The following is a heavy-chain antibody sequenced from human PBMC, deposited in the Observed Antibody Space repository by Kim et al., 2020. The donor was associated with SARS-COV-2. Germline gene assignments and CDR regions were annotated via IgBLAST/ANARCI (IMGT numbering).Heavy chain of an antibody. CDR2: IKSKTDGGTT. CDR1: GFTFSNAW. V-gene: IGHV3-15*01. CDR3: TTGRYGQRELFDY. D-gene: IGHD4-17*01. Sequence: GGSLRLSCAASGFTFSNAWMSWVRQAPGKGLEWVGRIKSKTDGGTTDYAAPVKGRFTISRDDSKNTLYLQMNSLKTEDTAVYYCTTGRYGQRELFDYWGQGTLVTVSS. J-gene: IGHJ4*02.